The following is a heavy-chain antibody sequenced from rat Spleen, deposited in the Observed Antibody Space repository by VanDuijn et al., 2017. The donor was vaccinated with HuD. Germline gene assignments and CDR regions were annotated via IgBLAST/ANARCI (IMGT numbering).Heavy chain of an antibody. D-gene: IGHD5-1*01. V-gene: IGHV2-43*01. J-gene: IGHJ2*01. CDR2: IWTGGST. Sequence: QVPLKESGPGLVQPSPTLSLTCSVSGFSLTSYHVSWVRQPPGKGLEWMGVIWTGGSTAYNSLLKSRLSISRDTSKSQVFLKMNSLQTEDTATYYCARDGGWEDYFDYWGQGVMVTVSS. CDR3: ARDGGWEDYFDY. CDR1: GFSLTSYH.